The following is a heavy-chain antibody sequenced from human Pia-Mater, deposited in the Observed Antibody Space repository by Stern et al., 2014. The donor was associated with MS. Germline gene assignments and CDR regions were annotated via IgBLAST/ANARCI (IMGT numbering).Heavy chain of an antibody. Sequence: VQLVESGAELKKPGASVKGSCKASGYTFNKYGIIWVRQAPGQGLEWMGWINANSGHTNSAKNLQRRLNMTTDTSTSTAYMELRSLRSDDTAVYWLDPWGQGTLVTVSS. CDR1: GYTFNKYG. V-gene: IGHV1-18*04. CDR2: INANSGHT. CDR3: DP. J-gene: IGHJ5*02.